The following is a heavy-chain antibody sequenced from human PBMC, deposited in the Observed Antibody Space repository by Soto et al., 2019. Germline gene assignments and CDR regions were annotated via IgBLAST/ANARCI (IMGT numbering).Heavy chain of an antibody. CDR1: GGSISSGDYY. CDR2: IYYSGST. CDR3: ARESNYYDSSGPSSA. Sequence: LSLTCTVSGGSISSGDYYWSWIRQPPGKGLEWIGYIYYSGSTYYNPSLKSRVTISVDTSKNQFSLKLSSVTAADTAVYYCARESNYYDSSGPSSAWGQGTMVTVSS. J-gene: IGHJ3*01. V-gene: IGHV4-30-4*01. D-gene: IGHD3-22*01.